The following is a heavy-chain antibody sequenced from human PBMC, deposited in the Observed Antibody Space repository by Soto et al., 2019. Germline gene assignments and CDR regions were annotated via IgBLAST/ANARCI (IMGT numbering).Heavy chain of an antibody. V-gene: IGHV3-15*01. Sequence: GGSLRLSCAASGFTFSNAWMSWVRQAPGKGLEWVGRIKSKTDGGTTDYAAPVKGRFTISRDDSKNTLYLQMNSLKTEDTAVYYCMGCSGGSCYGYYYYYMDVWGKGTTDTVSS. CDR3: MGCSGGSCYGYYYYYMDV. J-gene: IGHJ6*03. CDR2: IKSKTDGGTT. CDR1: GFTFSNAW. D-gene: IGHD2-15*01.